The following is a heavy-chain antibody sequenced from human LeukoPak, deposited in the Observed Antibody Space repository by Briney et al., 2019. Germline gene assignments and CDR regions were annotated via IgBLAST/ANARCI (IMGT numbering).Heavy chain of an antibody. J-gene: IGHJ4*02. CDR3: ARHQYQLSALDY. CDR2: MSTSGST. CDR1: GDSISSSNYY. D-gene: IGHD2-2*01. V-gene: IGHV4-61*02. Sequence: SETLSLTCTVSGDSISSSNYYWSWIRQPAGKGLEWIGRMSTSGSTNYNPSFKSRVTISVDTSKSQFSLNLNSVTAADTAVYYCARHQYQLSALDYWGQGTLVTVSS.